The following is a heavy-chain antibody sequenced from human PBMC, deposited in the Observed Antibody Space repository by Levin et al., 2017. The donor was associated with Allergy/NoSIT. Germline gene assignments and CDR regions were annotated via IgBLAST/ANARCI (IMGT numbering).Heavy chain of an antibody. J-gene: IGHJ6*02. Sequence: GGSLRLSCKASGYTFTSYDINWVRQATGQGLEWMGWMNPNTGNTGYAQKFQGRVTMTRDTSISTAYMELSSLRSEDTAVYYCARAFLEVDAWGQGTTVTVSS. D-gene: IGHD3-3*02. CDR2: MNPNTGNT. CDR3: ARAFLEVDA. V-gene: IGHV1-8*01. CDR1: GYTFTSYD.